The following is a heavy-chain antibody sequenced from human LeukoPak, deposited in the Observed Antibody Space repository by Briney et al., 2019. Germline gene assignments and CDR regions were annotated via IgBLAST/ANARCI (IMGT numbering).Heavy chain of an antibody. CDR3: AGARHGDYRWDY. CDR1: GYSFTNYW. J-gene: IGHJ4*02. V-gene: IGHV5-51*01. CDR2: IHSADSNT. D-gene: IGHD4-17*01. Sequence: GESLKISCKDSGYSFTNYWIGWVRPMPGKGLEWMGIIHSADSNTKYSPSFQGQVTISADKSISTAYLQWSGLKASDTAMYYCAGARHGDYRWDYWGQGTLVTVSS.